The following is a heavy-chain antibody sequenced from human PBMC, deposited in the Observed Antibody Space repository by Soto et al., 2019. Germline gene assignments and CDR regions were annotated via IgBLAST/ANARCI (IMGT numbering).Heavy chain of an antibody. J-gene: IGHJ4*02. CDR3: TTGSTSTKNY. D-gene: IGHD6-6*01. CDR2: IKSKTDGGTP. CDR1: GFTFSTAW. Sequence: EVQLVESGGGLVIPGGALRLSCAASGFTFSTAWLSWVRQAPGKGLEWVVRIKSKTDGGTPAYTAPVKGRFTISRNHSKNTLYLQTNSLKIEDTAVYYCTTGSTSTKNYWGQGTLVTVSS. V-gene: IGHV3-15*01.